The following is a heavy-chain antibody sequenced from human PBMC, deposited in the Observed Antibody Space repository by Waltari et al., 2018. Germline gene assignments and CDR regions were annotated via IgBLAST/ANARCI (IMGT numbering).Heavy chain of an antibody. CDR3: ARRYGDYVDAYF. J-gene: IGHJ4*02. CDR2: FFYSGGT. CDR1: GGAISSSSYY. Sequence: QLQLQESGPGLVKPSETLSLTCTVSGGAISSSSYYWGWMRQAPGKGLEWIGSFFYSGGTYYNPSLRRRVTISVDASKNQFSLRLSSVTAADTAVYYCARRYGDYVDAYFWGQGTLVTVSS. D-gene: IGHD4-17*01. V-gene: IGHV4-39*01.